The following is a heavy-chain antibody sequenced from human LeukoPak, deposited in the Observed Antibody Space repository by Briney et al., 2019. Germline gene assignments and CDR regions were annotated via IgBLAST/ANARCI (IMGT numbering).Heavy chain of an antibody. Sequence: GASVKVSCKASGYTFTSYDINWVRQATGQGLEWMGWMNPNSGNTGYAQKFQGRVTMTRNTSISTAYMELSSLRSEDTALYYCAKGDGDYAYYYGMDVWGQGTTVTVSS. J-gene: IGHJ6*02. V-gene: IGHV1-8*01. D-gene: IGHD4-17*01. CDR2: MNPNSGNT. CDR1: GYTFTSYD. CDR3: AKGDGDYAYYYGMDV.